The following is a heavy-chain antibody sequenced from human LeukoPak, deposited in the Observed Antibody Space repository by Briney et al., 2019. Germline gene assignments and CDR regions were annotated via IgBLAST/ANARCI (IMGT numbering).Heavy chain of an antibody. Sequence: SETLSLTCAVSGGSVSSSSYYWGWIRQPPGKGLEWIGSIFYTGSTYYNPSLKSRVTISVDTSKNEFYLSLSSVTAADTAVYYCARCTYSNYVSFDYWGQGTLVTVSS. D-gene: IGHD4-11*01. CDR1: GGSVSSSSYY. J-gene: IGHJ4*02. CDR2: IFYTGST. V-gene: IGHV4-39*01. CDR3: ARCTYSNYVSFDY.